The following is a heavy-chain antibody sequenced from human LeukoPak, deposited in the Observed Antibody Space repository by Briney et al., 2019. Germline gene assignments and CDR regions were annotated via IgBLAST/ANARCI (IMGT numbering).Heavy chain of an antibody. CDR3: AKLPGRAADY. Sequence: PGGSLRLSCAASGFTFSSYVMNWVRQAPGKGLEWVSGISDSGGGTYCADSVKGRCTISRDNSKNTLYLQMNSLRAEDTAVYYCAKLPGRAADYWGQGTLVTVSS. CDR2: ISDSGGGT. J-gene: IGHJ4*02. V-gene: IGHV3-23*01. CDR1: GFTFSSYV.